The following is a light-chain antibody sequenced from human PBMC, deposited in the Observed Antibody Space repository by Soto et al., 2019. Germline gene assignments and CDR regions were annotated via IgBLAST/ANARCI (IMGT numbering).Light chain of an antibody. J-gene: IGLJ2*01. CDR2: EVS. Sequence: QSALTQPASVSGSPGQSITISCTGTSSDVGGYNYVSWYQLHPGKAPKLMIYEVSNRPSGVSNRFSGSKSGNTASLTISGLQAEDEADYYCSSDTSTSAVLFGGGTKL. CDR3: SSDTSTSAVL. CDR1: SSDVGGYNY. V-gene: IGLV2-14*01.